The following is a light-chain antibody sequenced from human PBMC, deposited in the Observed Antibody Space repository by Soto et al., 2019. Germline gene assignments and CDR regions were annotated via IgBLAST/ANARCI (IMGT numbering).Light chain of an antibody. J-gene: IGKJ2*01. CDR1: QGVDSD. V-gene: IGKV1-33*01. CDR3: HQYDNRPFT. CDR2: DAS. Sequence: IQMTQSPSSLSASVGDSVTITCRASQGVDSDLSWYQQRPGKAPNLLIYDASNLETGVPLRFSGSRSGTHFTLTISSLQPEDIGTYYCHQYDNRPFTFGQGTKLEIK.